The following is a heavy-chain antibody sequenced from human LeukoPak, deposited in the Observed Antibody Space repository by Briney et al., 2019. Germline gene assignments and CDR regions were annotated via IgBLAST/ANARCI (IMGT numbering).Heavy chain of an antibody. CDR1: GGSVSSYY. CDR2: INHSGST. Sequence: SETLSLTCTVSGGSVSSYYWSWIRQPPGKGLEWIGEINHSGSTNYNPSLKSRVTISVDTSKNQFSLKLSSVTAADTAVYYCATSRGAGRLGRAFDYWGQGTLVTVSS. D-gene: IGHD6-19*01. V-gene: IGHV4-34*01. J-gene: IGHJ4*02. CDR3: ATSRGAGRLGRAFDY.